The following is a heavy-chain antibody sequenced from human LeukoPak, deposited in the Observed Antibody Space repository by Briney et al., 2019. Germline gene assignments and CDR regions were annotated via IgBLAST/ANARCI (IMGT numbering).Heavy chain of an antibody. J-gene: IGHJ5*02. V-gene: IGHV4-39*01. D-gene: IGHD6-13*01. CDR3: ARPHRAGWFDP. CDR1: GGSISSGSYY. CDR2: IYYSGST. Sequence: SETLSLTCTVSGGSISSGSYYWGWIRQPPGKGLEWIGSIYYSGSTYYNPSLKSRVTISVDTSKNQFSLKLNSVTAADTAVYYCARPHRAGWFDPWGQGTLVTVSS.